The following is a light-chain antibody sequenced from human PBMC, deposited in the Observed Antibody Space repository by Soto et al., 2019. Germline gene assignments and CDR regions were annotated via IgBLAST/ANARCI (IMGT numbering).Light chain of an antibody. V-gene: IGLV1-36*01. J-gene: IGLJ2*01. CDR2: YDD. CDR3: AACDDSLNGLV. Sequence: QSVLTQPPSVSEAPRQRVTISCSGSSSNIGNNAVNWYQQLPGKAPKLLIYYDDLLPSGVSDRFSGSKSGTSASLAISGLQSEDEADYYCAACDDSLNGLVFGGGTKVTVL. CDR1: SSNIGNNA.